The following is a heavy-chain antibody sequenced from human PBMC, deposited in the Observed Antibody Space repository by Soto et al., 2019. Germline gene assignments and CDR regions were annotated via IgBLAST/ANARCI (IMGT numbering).Heavy chain of an antibody. CDR1: GYTFTSYA. V-gene: IGHV1-3*01. Sequence: QVQLVQSGAEVKKPGASVKVSCKASGYTFTSYAMHWVRQAPGQRLEWMGWINAGNGNTKYSQKFQGRVTITRDTSESTAYMELSSLRSEDTAVYYCASDLGYCSGGSCYPFDYWGQGTLVTVSS. D-gene: IGHD2-15*01. CDR3: ASDLGYCSGGSCYPFDY. CDR2: INAGNGNT. J-gene: IGHJ4*02.